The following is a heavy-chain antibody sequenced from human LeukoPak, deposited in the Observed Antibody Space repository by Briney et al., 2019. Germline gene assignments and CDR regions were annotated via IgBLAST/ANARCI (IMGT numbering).Heavy chain of an antibody. Sequence: GGSLRLSCAASGFTFSTYAVNWVRQAPGKGLEWVSAITGSGGATYYADSVKGRFTISRDNSKNTLYLQMSRLRFDDTAVYYCARLVSYWGQGTLVTVSS. D-gene: IGHD2-8*02. V-gene: IGHV3-23*01. J-gene: IGHJ4*02. CDR2: ITGSGGAT. CDR1: GFTFSTYA. CDR3: ARLVSY.